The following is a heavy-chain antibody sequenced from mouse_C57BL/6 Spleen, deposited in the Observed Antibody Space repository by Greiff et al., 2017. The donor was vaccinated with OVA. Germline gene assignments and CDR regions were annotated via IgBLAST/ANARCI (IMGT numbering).Heavy chain of an antibody. CDR2: IYPRSGNT. CDR3: ARRDYYVSSYDYVYY. J-gene: IGHJ2*01. CDR1: GYTFTSYG. V-gene: IGHV1-81*01. Sequence: VQLQQSGAELARPGASVKLSCKASGYTFTSYGISWVKQRPGQGLEWIGEIYPRSGNTYYNEKFKGKATLTADKSSSTAYMELRSLTSEDSAVYFCARRDYYVSSYDYVYYWGQGTTLTVSS. D-gene: IGHD1-1*01.